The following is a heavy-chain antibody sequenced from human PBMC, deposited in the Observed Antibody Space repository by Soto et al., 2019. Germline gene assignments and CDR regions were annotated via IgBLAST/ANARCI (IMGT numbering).Heavy chain of an antibody. J-gene: IGHJ5*02. CDR3: ARLPDYYGSGTCTCDP. D-gene: IGHD3-10*01. V-gene: IGHV1-2*02. CDR1: GHTLTGYY. Sequence: QVQLVQSGAEVKKPGASVKVSCKASGHTLTGYYVQWVRQAPGQGLEWMGWINAKSGGTKYAQKFQGRVTMTRDTSLSTVYMELSRLRSDDTAVYYCARLPDYYGSGTCTCDPWGEGTLVIVSS. CDR2: INAKSGGT.